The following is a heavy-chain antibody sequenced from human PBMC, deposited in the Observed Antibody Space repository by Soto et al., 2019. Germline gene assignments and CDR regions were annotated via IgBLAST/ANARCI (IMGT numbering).Heavy chain of an antibody. J-gene: IGHJ3*02. CDR2: IYYSGST. CDR1: GGSISSGGYY. CDR3: ARGEYSSSSRAFDI. D-gene: IGHD6-6*01. Sequence: QVQLQESGPGLVKPSQTLSLTCTVSGGSISSGGYYWSWIRQHPGKGLERIGYIYYSGSTYYNPSLKSRVTIAVDTSKNQFYLKLSSVTAADTAVYYCARGEYSSSSRAFDIWGQGTMVTVSS. V-gene: IGHV4-31*03.